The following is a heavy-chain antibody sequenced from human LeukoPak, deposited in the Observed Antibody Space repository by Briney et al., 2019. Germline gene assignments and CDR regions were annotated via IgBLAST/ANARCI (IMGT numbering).Heavy chain of an antibody. J-gene: IGHJ4*02. V-gene: IGHV1-69*13. D-gene: IGHD1-26*01. CDR3: ARVGLMYSGSYYLDY. Sequence: SVKVSCKASGGTFSSYAISWVRQAPGQGLEWMGGIIPIFGTANHAQKFQGRVTITADESTSTAYMELSSLRSEDTAVYYCARVGLMYSGSYYLDYWGQGTLVTVSS. CDR1: GGTFSSYA. CDR2: IIPIFGTA.